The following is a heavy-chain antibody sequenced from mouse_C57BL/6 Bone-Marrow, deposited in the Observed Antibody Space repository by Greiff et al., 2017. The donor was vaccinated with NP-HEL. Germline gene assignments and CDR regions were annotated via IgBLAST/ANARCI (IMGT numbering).Heavy chain of an antibody. CDR3: ARPLRYDYAIAY. J-gene: IGHJ3*01. V-gene: IGHV5-17*01. D-gene: IGHD2-4*01. CDR2: ISSGSSTI. Sequence: VESVGGLVHPFFSLHLSFSSSFFPFLSSFLPFFLPSPATGLEWVAYISSGSSTIYYADTVKGRFTISRDNAKNTLFLQMTSLRSEDTAMYYCARPLRYDYAIAYWGQGTLVTVSA. CDR1: FFPFLSSF.